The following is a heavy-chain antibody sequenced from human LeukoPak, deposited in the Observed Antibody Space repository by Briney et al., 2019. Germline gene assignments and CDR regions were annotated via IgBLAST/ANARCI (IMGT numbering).Heavy chain of an antibody. Sequence: GGSLTHPCAASGFTFSSYWMHWVRHAPGKGLVWVPRFNSDGSSTRYADSVKGRFTISRDNAKKTLYLQMNSLRAEDTAVYYCARGYDSSGPWGQGTLVTVSS. J-gene: IGHJ5*02. CDR2: FNSDGSST. V-gene: IGHV3-74*01. CDR1: GFTFSSYW. D-gene: IGHD3-22*01. CDR3: ARGYDSSGP.